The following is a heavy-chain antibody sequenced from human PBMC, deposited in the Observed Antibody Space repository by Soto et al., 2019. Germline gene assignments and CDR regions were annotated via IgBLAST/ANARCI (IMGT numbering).Heavy chain of an antibody. V-gene: IGHV3-23*01. CDR3: AKDYDYGDSLPFDY. J-gene: IGHJ4*02. D-gene: IGHD4-17*01. CDR2: IIGIGDTA. CDR1: GFSFRDYG. Sequence: EAPLLEAGGGLVQPGGSLRLSCAASGFSFRDYGMSWVRQAPGKGLEWLSAIIGIGDTAYYADSVRGRFTISRDNSKNTLYLQLNDLGAEDTAIYYCAKDYDYGDSLPFDYWGQGTLVTVSS.